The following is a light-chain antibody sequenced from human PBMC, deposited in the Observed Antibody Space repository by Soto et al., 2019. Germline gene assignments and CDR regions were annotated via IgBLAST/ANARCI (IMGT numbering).Light chain of an antibody. CDR1: QGISSY. CDR2: AAS. CDR3: QQLHKYPST. V-gene: IGKV1-9*01. Sequence: IQLTQSPSSLSASVGDRVTITCRASQGISSYLGWYQQKPGKAPKLLIYAASTLQSGVPSRFSGSGSGTDFTLTINSLQHEDFATYYCQQLHKYPSTFGGGTKVEIK. J-gene: IGKJ4*01.